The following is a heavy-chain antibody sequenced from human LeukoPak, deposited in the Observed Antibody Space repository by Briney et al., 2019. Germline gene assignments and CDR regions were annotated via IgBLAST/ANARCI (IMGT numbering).Heavy chain of an antibody. D-gene: IGHD5-12*01. CDR2: IKQDGSEK. CDR3: ARELGYSGYDFGGFDY. V-gene: IGHV3-7*01. CDR1: GFTFSSYW. Sequence: GGSLRLSCAASGFTFSSYWMSWVRQAPGKGREGVANIKQDGSEKYYVDSVKGRFTISRDNAKNSLYLQMNSLRAEDTAVYYCARELGYSGYDFGGFDYWGQGTLVTVSS. J-gene: IGHJ4*02.